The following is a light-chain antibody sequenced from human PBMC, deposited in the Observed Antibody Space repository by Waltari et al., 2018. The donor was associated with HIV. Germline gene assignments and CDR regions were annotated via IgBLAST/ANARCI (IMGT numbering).Light chain of an antibody. Sequence: SYVLTQPPSVSVAPGQTARVTCGGSNIENQAVHWYQPRPGQAPVLVVYDDSDRPSGIPERFSGSSSRNTATLTISRVEAGDEADYYCQVWDDSSNHWVFGGGTKLTVL. CDR3: QVWDDSSNHWV. CDR1: NIENQA. CDR2: DDS. J-gene: IGLJ3*02. V-gene: IGLV3-21*02.